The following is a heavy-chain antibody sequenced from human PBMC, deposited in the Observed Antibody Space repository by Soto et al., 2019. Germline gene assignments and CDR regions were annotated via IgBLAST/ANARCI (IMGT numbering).Heavy chain of an antibody. Sequence: LSLTCAASGFTFSSYAMSWVRQAPGKGLEWVSAISGSGGSTYYADSVKGRFTISRDNSKNTLYLQMNSLRAEDTAVYYCAKDREYSSSWYWFDPWGQGTLVTVSS. CDR3: AKDREYSSSWYWFDP. CDR2: ISGSGGST. J-gene: IGHJ5*02. CDR1: GFTFSSYA. D-gene: IGHD6-13*01. V-gene: IGHV3-23*01.